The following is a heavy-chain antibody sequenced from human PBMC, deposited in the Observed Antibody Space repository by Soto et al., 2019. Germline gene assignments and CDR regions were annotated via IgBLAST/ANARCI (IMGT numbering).Heavy chain of an antibody. CDR3: ERVLRVDYYDSNGYLDY. V-gene: IGHV4-31*03. CDR2: IYYSGTT. CDR1: GGSISSGGYY. J-gene: IGHJ4*02. Sequence: PSETLSLTCTVSGGSISSGGYYWSWIRQHPGKGLEWIGYIYYSGTTYYNPSLKSRVTISVDTSKNQFSLKLSSVTAADTAVYYCERVLRVDYYDSNGYLDYWGQGTLVTVSS. D-gene: IGHD3-22*01.